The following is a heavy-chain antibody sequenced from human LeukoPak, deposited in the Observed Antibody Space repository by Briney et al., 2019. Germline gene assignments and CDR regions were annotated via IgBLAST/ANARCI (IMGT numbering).Heavy chain of an antibody. CDR3: ARRHLSPSAPYYDSSGYHTPFDY. Sequence: SETLSLTCAVYGGSFSGYYWSWIRQPPGKGLGWVWEINHSGSANYNPSLKSRVTISVDTSKNQFSLKLSSVTAADTAVYYCARRHLSPSAPYYDSSGYHTPFDYWGQGTLVTVSS. V-gene: IGHV4-34*01. J-gene: IGHJ4*02. CDR2: INHSGSA. D-gene: IGHD3-22*01. CDR1: GGSFSGYY.